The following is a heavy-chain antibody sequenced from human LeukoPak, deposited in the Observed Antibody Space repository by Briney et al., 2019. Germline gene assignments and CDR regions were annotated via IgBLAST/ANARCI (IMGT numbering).Heavy chain of an antibody. Sequence: ASVKVSCKVSGYTLTELSMHWVRQAPGKGLEWMGGFDPEDGETIYAQKFQGRVTMTEDTSTDTAYMELSGLRSEDTAVYYCATVGHSYGPGSFDYWGQGTLVTVSS. D-gene: IGHD5-18*01. CDR1: GYTLTELS. CDR2: FDPEDGET. V-gene: IGHV1-24*01. CDR3: ATVGHSYGPGSFDY. J-gene: IGHJ4*02.